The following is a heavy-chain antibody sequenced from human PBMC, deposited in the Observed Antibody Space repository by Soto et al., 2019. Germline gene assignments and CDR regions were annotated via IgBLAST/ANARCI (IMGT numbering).Heavy chain of an antibody. D-gene: IGHD6-19*01. V-gene: IGHV4-39*01. CDR2: IYYSGST. CDR1: GGSISSSSYY. J-gene: IGHJ6*02. CDR3: ATPIAVAGTVVDYYYGMDV. Sequence: QLQLQESGPGLVKPSETLSLTCTVSGGSISSSSYYWGWIRQPPGKGLEWIGSIYYSGSTYYNPSLKSRVTISVATSKNQFSLKLSSVTAADTAVYYCATPIAVAGTVVDYYYGMDVWGQGTTVTVSS.